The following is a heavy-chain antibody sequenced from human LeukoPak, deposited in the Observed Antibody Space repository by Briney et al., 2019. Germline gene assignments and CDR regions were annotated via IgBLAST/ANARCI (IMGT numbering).Heavy chain of an antibody. CDR2: INPNSGDT. CDR1: GYTLTDYY. CDR3: ARDWRGSYFPDF. Sequence: GASVKVSCKASGYTLTDYYMHWVRQAPGQGLEWMGWINPNSGDTNYAQKFQGRVTMTRDTSISTAYMELSRLTSDDTAIYYCARDWRGSYFPDFWGLGTLVTVSS. D-gene: IGHD1-26*01. J-gene: IGHJ4*02. V-gene: IGHV1-2*02.